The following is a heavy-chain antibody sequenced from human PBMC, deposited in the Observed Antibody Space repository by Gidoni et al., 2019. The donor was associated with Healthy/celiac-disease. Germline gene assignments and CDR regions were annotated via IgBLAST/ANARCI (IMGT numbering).Heavy chain of an antibody. Sequence: EVQLVESGGGLVKPGGSVRLSCAPSGSPFSSYSMNWVRQAPGKGLEWVSSISSSSSYIYYADSVKGRFTISRDNAKNSLYLQMNSLRAEDTAVYYCARSYDILTGYYTSWGQGTLVTVSS. CDR2: ISSSSSYI. J-gene: IGHJ5*02. V-gene: IGHV3-21*01. CDR3: ARSYDILTGYYTS. D-gene: IGHD3-9*01. CDR1: GSPFSSYS.